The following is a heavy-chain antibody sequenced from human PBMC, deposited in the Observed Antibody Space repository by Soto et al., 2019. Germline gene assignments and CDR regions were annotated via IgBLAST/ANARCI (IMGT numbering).Heavy chain of an antibody. J-gene: IGHJ6*03. V-gene: IGHV3-66*01. CDR2: IYSGGST. Sequence: LRLSCAASGFTVSSNYMSWVRQAPGKGLEWVSVIYSGGSTYYADSVKGRFTISRDNSKNTLYLQMNSLRAEDTAVYYCARVAGSMALSYYYYYMDVWGKGTTVTVSS. CDR1: GFTVSSNY. CDR3: ARVAGSMALSYYYYYMDV. D-gene: IGHD3-10*01.